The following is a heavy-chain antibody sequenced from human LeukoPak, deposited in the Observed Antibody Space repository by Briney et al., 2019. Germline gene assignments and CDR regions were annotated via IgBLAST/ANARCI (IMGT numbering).Heavy chain of an antibody. CDR3: ARGPHVYQLLPPSFDI. D-gene: IGHD2-2*01. V-gene: IGHV1-69*01. Sequence: SVKVSCKASGGTFSSYAISWVRQAPGQGLEWMGGIIPIFGTANYAQKFQGRVTITADESTSAAYMELSSLRSEDTAVYYCARGPHVYQLLPPSFDIWGQGTMVTVSS. CDR2: IIPIFGTA. CDR1: GGTFSSYA. J-gene: IGHJ3*02.